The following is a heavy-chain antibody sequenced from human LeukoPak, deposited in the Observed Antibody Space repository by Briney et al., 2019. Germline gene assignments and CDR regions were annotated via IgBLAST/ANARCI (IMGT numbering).Heavy chain of an antibody. CDR2: IWYDGSNK. D-gene: IGHD1-26*01. J-gene: IGHJ4*02. CDR3: ARDPQWELRGYFDY. CDR1: GFTFSSYG. Sequence: PGGSLRLSCAASGFTFSSYGMHWVRQAPGKGLEWVAVIWYDGSNKYYADSVKGRFTISRDNSKNTLYPQMNSLRAEDTAVYYCARDPQWELRGYFDYWGQGTLVTVSS. V-gene: IGHV3-33*01.